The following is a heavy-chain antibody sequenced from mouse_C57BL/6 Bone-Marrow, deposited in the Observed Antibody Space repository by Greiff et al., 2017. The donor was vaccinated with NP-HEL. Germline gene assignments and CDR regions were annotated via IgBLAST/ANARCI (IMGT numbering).Heavy chain of an antibody. CDR2: ISNLAYSI. CDR1: GFTFSDYG. D-gene: IGHD1-1*01. CDR3: ARHMNYGSSLYAMDY. Sequence: EVKLQESGGGLVQPGGSLKLSCAASGFTFSDYGMAWVRQAPRKGPEWVAFISNLAYSIYYADTVTGRFTISRENAKNTLYLEMSSLRSEDTAMYYCARHMNYGSSLYAMDYWGQGTSVTVSA. V-gene: IGHV5-15*01. J-gene: IGHJ4*01.